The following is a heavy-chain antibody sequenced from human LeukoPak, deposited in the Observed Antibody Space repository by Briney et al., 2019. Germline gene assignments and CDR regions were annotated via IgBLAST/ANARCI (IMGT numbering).Heavy chain of an antibody. CDR1: GFTFSSYA. D-gene: IGHD2-15*01. Sequence: PGGSLRLSCAASGFTFSSYAMSWVRQAPGKGLEWVSAISGIGGSTYYADSVKGRFTVSRDNSKNTLYLQTNRLRVENAAVYYCAKGGDIVVVPGGYWGQGTLVTVSS. J-gene: IGHJ4*02. CDR2: ISGIGGST. CDR3: AKGGDIVVVPGGY. V-gene: IGHV3-23*01.